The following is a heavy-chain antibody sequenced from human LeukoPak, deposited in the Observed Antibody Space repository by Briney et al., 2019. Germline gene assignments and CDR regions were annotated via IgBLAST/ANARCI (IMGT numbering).Heavy chain of an antibody. CDR1: GGTFSSYA. V-gene: IGHV1-46*03. D-gene: IGHD2-2*02. Sequence: ASVKVSCKASGGTFSSYAISWVRQAPGQGLEWMGIINPSGGSTSYAQKFQGRVTMTRDTSTSTVYMELSSLRSEDTAVYYCARGVVVPAAILHRSVYWFDPWGQGTLVTVSS. J-gene: IGHJ5*02. CDR2: INPSGGST. CDR3: ARGVVVPAAILHRSVYWFDP.